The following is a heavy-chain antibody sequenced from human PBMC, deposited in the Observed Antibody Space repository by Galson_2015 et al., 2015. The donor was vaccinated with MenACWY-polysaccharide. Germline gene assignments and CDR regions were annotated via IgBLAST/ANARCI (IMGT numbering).Heavy chain of an antibody. CDR3: ARRSLGNWDFDL. J-gene: IGHJ2*01. D-gene: IGHD7-27*01. CDR2: IHSTGST. CDR1: GGSITNYY. Sequence: ETLSLTCTVSGGSITNYYWSWIRQPAGKELEWIGRIHSTGSTTNNPSFKSRVTLSVDTSKNQVSLRLSSVSAADTAVYYCARRSLGNWDFDLWGRGALVTVSS. V-gene: IGHV4-4*07.